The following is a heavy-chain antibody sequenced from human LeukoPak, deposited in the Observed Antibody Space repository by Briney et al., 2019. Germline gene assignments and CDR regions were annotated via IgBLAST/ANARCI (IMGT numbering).Heavy chain of an antibody. Sequence: GGSLRLSCAASGFTFSSYSMNWVRQAPGKGLEWVSSISSSSSYIYYADSVEGRFTISRDNSKNTLYLQMNSLSAEDTAVYYCAKDRIAARNWYFDLWGRGTLVTVSS. D-gene: IGHD6-6*01. V-gene: IGHV3-21*04. J-gene: IGHJ2*01. CDR1: GFTFSSYS. CDR3: AKDRIAARNWYFDL. CDR2: ISSSSSYI.